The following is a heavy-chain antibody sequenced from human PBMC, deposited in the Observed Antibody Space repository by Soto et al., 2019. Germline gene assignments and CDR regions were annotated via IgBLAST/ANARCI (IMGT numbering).Heavy chain of an antibody. J-gene: IGHJ4*02. V-gene: IGHV4-39*01. Sequence: QLQLQESGPGLVKPSETLSLTCTVSGGSISSSSYYWGWIRQPPGKGLEWIGSIYYSGSTYYNPSLKSRVTISVDTSKNQFSLKLSSVTAADTAVYYCARLVVADTVGELYWGQGTLVTVSS. CDR3: ARLVVADTVGELY. D-gene: IGHD2-15*01. CDR2: IYYSGST. CDR1: GGSISSSSYY.